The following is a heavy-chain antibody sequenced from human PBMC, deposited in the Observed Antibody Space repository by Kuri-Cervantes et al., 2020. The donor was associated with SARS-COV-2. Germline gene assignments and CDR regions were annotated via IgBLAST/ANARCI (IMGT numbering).Heavy chain of an antibody. CDR2: ISHSGNT. Sequence: ESLKISCAVYGGSLSGHYWSWIRQPPGKGLEWIGEISHSGNTNYNPSLKSRLSISLDTSKNQFSLKLSPVTAADTAVHYCARGCNRITIFGVINIPAAENWFDPWGQGTLVTVSS. J-gene: IGHJ5*02. CDR1: GGSLSGHY. D-gene: IGHD3-3*01. CDR3: ARGCNRITIFGVINIPAAENWFDP. V-gene: IGHV4-34*01.